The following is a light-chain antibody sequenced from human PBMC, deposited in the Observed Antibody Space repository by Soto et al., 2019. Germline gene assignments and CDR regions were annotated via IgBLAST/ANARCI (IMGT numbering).Light chain of an antibody. V-gene: IGKV3-20*01. Sequence: EIVLTQSPGTLSLSPGERATLSCRASQSVSSSYLAWYQQKPGQAPRLLIYGASSRATGIPDRFSGSGSVTAFTLTISRLEPEDFAVYYCHPYGSSPYTFGQGTKLEIK. J-gene: IGKJ2*01. CDR1: QSVSSSY. CDR2: GAS. CDR3: HPYGSSPYT.